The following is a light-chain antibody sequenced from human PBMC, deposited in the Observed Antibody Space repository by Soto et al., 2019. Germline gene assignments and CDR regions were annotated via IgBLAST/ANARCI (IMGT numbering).Light chain of an antibody. Sequence: EIVMTQSPATLSVSPGERATLSCRVSQSVSSNLAWYQQKPGQAPRLLIYGASTRATGIPARFSGSGSGTEFTLTISSLQSEDFAVYYCQQYNNWPQTFGRGTKVDIK. CDR3: QQYNNWPQT. CDR2: GAS. CDR1: QSVSSN. V-gene: IGKV3-15*01. J-gene: IGKJ1*01.